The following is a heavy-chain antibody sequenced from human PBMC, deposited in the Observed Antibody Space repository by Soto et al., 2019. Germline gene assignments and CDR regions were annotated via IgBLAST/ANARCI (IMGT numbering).Heavy chain of an antibody. CDR3: ARLGRNDAFDI. V-gene: IGHV4-39*01. J-gene: IGHJ3*02. CDR2: IYYSGST. Sequence: PSETLSVTCTVSGGSISSSSYYWGWIRQPPGKGLEWIGSIYYSGSTYYNPSLKSRVTISVDTSKNQFSLKLSSVTAADTAVYYCARLGRNDAFDIWGQGTMVTVSS. D-gene: IGHD1-1*01. CDR1: GGSISSSSYY.